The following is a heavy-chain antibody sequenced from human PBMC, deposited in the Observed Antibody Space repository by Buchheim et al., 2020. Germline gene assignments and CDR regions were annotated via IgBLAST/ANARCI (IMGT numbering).Heavy chain of an antibody. CDR2: ISYDGSNK. V-gene: IGHV3-30*18. CDR3: AKDRRYRYCDY. J-gene: IGHJ4*02. CDR1: GFTFSSYG. Sequence: QVQLVESGGGVVQPGRSLRLSCAASGFTFSSYGMHWVRQAPGKGLEWVAVISYDGSNKYYADSVKGRFTISRDNSKNTLYLQMNSLRAEDTAVYYCAKDRRYRYCDYWGQGTL. D-gene: IGHD5-18*01.